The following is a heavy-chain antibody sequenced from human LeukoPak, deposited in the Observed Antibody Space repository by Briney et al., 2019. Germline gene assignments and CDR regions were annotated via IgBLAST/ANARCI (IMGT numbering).Heavy chain of an antibody. Sequence: ASVKVSCKASGYTFTGYYMHWVRQAPGQGLEWMGWINPNSGGTNYAQKPQGRVTMTRDTSISTAYMELSRLRSDDTAVYYCARGVLWFGELLPYYYMDVWGKGTTVTISS. CDR3: ARGVLWFGELLPYYYMDV. CDR1: GYTFTGYY. J-gene: IGHJ6*03. V-gene: IGHV1-2*02. D-gene: IGHD3-10*01. CDR2: INPNSGGT.